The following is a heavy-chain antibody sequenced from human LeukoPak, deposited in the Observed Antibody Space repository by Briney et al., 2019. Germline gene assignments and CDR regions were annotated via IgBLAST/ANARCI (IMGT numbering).Heavy chain of an antibody. V-gene: IGHV3-23*01. CDR3: ARGVATGIDFFDP. CDR1: GFTFSSYA. D-gene: IGHD3-9*01. Sequence: PGGSLRLSCAASGFTFSSYAMSWVRQAPGKGLEWVSAISGSGGSTYYADSVKGRFTISRDSAKNSLYLQMNSLRAEDTAVYYCARGVATGIDFFDPWGQGTLVTVSS. J-gene: IGHJ5*02. CDR2: ISGSGGST.